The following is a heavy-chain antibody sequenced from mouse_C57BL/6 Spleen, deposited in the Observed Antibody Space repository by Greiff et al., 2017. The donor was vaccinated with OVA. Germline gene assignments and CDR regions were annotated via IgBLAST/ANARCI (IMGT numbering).Heavy chain of an antibody. CDR2: IYPGDGDT. Sequence: QVQLKESGPELVKPGASVKISCKASGYAFSSSWMNWVKQRPGKGLEWIGRIYPGDGDTNYNGKFKGKATLTADKSSSTAYMQLSSLTSEDSAAYFCARPDYQDPFAYWGQGTLGTVSA. J-gene: IGHJ3*01. D-gene: IGHD2-4*01. CDR1: GYAFSSSW. V-gene: IGHV1-82*01. CDR3: ARPDYQDPFAY.